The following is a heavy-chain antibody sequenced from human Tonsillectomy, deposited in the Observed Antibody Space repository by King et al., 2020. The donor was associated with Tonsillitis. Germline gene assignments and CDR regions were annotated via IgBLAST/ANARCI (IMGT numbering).Heavy chain of an antibody. CDR3: VRETDYGDYGLDY. V-gene: IGHV3-30-3*01. J-gene: IGHJ4*02. D-gene: IGHD4-17*01. Sequence: VQLVESGGGVVQPGRSLRLSCAASEFTFSTYAMHWVRQAPGKGLEWVAVISYDGNTKYYADSVKGRFTISRDNSKNTLYLQVNSLRAEDTDMYYCVRETDYGDYGLDYWGQGTMVTVSS. CDR2: ISYDGNTK. CDR1: EFTFSTYA.